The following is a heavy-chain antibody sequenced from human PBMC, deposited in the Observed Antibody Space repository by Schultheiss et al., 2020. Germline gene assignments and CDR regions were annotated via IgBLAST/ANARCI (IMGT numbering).Heavy chain of an antibody. V-gene: IGHV3-21*01. J-gene: IGHJ6*04. D-gene: IGHD2-2*01. CDR1: GFTFSSYS. Sequence: GGSLRLSCAASGFTFSSYSMNWVRQAPGKGLEWVSSISSSSSYIYYADSVKGRFTISRDNSKNTLYLQMNSLRAEDTAVYYCAKDGGYCSSTSCYEVPWYYYDGMDVWGKGTTGTVS. CDR2: ISSSSSYI. CDR3: AKDGGYCSSTSCYEVPWYYYDGMDV.